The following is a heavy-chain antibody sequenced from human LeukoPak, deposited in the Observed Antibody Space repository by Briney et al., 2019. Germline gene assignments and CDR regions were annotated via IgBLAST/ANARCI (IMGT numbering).Heavy chain of an antibody. CDR1: GFTFSSYG. V-gene: IGHV3-33*06. CDR3: AKGAVVLYYGMDV. D-gene: IGHD6-19*01. J-gene: IGHJ6*02. Sequence: GRSLRLSCAASGFTFSSYGMHWVRQAPGKGLEWVAVIWYDGSNKYYADSVKGRFTISRDNSKNTLYLQMNSLRAEDTAVYYCAKGAVVLYYGMDVWGQGTTVTVSS. CDR2: IWYDGSNK.